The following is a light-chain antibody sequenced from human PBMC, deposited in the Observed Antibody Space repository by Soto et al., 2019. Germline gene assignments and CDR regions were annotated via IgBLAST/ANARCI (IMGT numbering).Light chain of an antibody. J-gene: IGKJ3*01. CDR1: QGISSY. CDR2: AAS. V-gene: IGKV1-9*01. CDR3: QQLNSYPRG. Sequence: IQLTQSPSFLSASVGDRVTITCRASQGISSYLAWYQQKPGKAPKLLIYAASTLQSGVPSRFSGSGSGTEFTLTISSLQPEDFATYYCQQLNSYPRGFGPGTKVDIK.